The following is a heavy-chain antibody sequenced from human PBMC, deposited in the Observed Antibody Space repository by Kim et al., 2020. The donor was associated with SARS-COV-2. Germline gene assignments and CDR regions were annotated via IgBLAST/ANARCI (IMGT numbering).Heavy chain of an antibody. CDR3: ACWGYDSSGYIDY. CDR2: ISSSSSYI. J-gene: IGHJ4*02. V-gene: IGHV3-21*01. D-gene: IGHD3-22*01. CDR1: GFTFSNYI. Sequence: GGSLRLSFAASGFTFSNYIMNWVRQAPGKGLEWVSSISSSSSYIYYADSVKGRFTISRDNAKNSLFLQMNSLRAEDTAVYYCACWGYDSSGYIDYWGQGT.